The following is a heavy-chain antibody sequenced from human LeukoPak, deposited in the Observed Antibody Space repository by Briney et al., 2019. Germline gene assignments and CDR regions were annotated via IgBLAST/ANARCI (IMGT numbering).Heavy chain of an antibody. CDR2: IYPNDSDT. D-gene: IGHD3-10*01. Sequence: GESLKISCKGSGYSFTSYWIGWVRQMPGKGLEWVGIIYPNDSDTRYSPSFQGQVTISADKSISTAYLQWSSLKASDTAMYYCVSHTMGDYYYYYMDVWGKGTTVTVSS. CDR1: GYSFTSYW. J-gene: IGHJ6*03. V-gene: IGHV5-51*01. CDR3: VSHTMGDYYYYYMDV.